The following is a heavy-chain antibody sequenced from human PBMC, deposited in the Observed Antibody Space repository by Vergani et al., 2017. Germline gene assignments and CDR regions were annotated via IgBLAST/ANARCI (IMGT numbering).Heavy chain of an antibody. D-gene: IGHD2-21*02. J-gene: IGHJ5*02. V-gene: IGHV4-59*02. Sequence: QAQLQESGPGLVKPSETLSLTCHVFGVSVTDYNCNWIRQAPGKGMEWIGSLSTTGGATHASHNPSLKSRVSISVDTSKSQVSLRLTSVTAADSAIYYCAGDTHCWQRADRWGQGLLVSVSS. CDR1: GVSVTDYN. CDR3: AGDTHCWQRADR. CDR2: LSTTGGA.